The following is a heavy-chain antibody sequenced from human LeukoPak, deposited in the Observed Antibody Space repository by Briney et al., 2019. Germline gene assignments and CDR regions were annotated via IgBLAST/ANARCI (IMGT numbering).Heavy chain of an antibody. D-gene: IGHD1-14*01. CDR1: GFTFSSYW. CDR3: TTELDVRPNHY. V-gene: IGHV3-15*01. Sequence: GGSLRLSCAASGFTFSSYWTGWVRQAPGKGLEWVGRIKRKSDGGTTDYAAPVKGRFTISRDDSKNTLYLQMNSLKSEDTAVYYCTTELDVRPNHYWGQGTLVTVSS. J-gene: IGHJ4*02. CDR2: IKRKSDGGTT.